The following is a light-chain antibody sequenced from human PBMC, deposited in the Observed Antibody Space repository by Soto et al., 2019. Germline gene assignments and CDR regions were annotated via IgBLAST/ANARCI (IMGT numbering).Light chain of an antibody. CDR3: QQYNSYPYT. V-gene: IGKV1-5*03. Sequence: DIQMTQSPSTLSASVGDRVTITCRASQSISSWLAWYQQKPGKAPKLLIYKASSLESGVPSRFSGSGSGTEFTLTISSLQPDDFATYYCQQYNSYPYTSGQGTKVDIK. CDR1: QSISSW. J-gene: IGKJ2*01. CDR2: KAS.